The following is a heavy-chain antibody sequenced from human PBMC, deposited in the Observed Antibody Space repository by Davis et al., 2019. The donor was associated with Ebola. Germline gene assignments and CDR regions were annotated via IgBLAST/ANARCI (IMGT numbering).Heavy chain of an antibody. CDR2: ISSGGSTI. V-gene: IGHV3-48*01. Sequence: GESLKISCAASGFTFSSYSMNWVRQAPGKGLEWLSYISSGGSTIYYADSVKGRFTISRDNAKNSLYLQMNSLRAEDTAVYYCARFRGGYSYGTYYYYGMDVWGQGTTVTVSS. J-gene: IGHJ6*02. CDR3: ARFRGGYSYGTYYYYGMDV. CDR1: GFTFSSYS. D-gene: IGHD5-18*01.